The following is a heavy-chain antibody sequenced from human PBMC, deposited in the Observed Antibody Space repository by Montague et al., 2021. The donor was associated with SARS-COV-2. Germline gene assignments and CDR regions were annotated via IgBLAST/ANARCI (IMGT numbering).Heavy chain of an antibody. J-gene: IGHJ4*02. V-gene: IGHV2-70*11. D-gene: IGHD6-19*01. Sequence: PALVKPTQTLTLTCTFSGFSLSTSGMCVSWIRQPPGKALEWLARXXWDDDKYYSTSLKTRLTISKDTSKNQVVLTMTNMDPVDTATYYCAREYSSGVYFDYWGQGTLVTVSP. CDR3: AREYSSGVYFDY. CDR1: GFSLSTSGMC. CDR2: XXWDDDK.